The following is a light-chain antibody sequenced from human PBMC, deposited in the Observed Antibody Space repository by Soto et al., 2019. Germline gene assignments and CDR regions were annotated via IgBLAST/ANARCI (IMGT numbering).Light chain of an antibody. J-gene: IGKJ2*01. Sequence: DVVMTQSPLSLPVTLGQPASISCRSSQSLVHSDGNTYVNWFHQRPGQSPRRLIYKVSNRDSGVPDRFSGSGSDTDCTLRLSGVEAEDVGVYYCMQGTHWPPYTFGQGPKLEIK. V-gene: IGKV2-30*02. CDR2: KVS. CDR3: MQGTHWPPYT. CDR1: QSLVHSDGNTY.